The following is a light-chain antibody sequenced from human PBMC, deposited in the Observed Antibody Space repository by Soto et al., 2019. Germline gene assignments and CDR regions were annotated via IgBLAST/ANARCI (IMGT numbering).Light chain of an antibody. J-gene: IGLJ1*01. CDR2: GNS. CDR3: HSYDSSLSGYV. Sequence: QLVLTQPPSVSGAPGQRVTISCNGSSSNIGAGYDVHWYQQLPGTAPKLLIYGNSNRPSGVPDRFSGSKSGTSASLAITGLQAEDEADYYCHSYDSSLSGYVFGTGTKLTVL. V-gene: IGLV1-40*01. CDR1: SSNIGAGYD.